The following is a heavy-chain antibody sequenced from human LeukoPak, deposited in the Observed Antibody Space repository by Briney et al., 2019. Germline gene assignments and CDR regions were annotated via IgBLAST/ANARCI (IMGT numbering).Heavy chain of an antibody. CDR1: GGSFSGYY. Sequence: SETLSLTCAVYGGSFSGYYWSWIRRPPGKGLEWIGEINHSGSTNYNPSLKSRVTISVDTSKNQFSLKLSSVTAADTAVYYCAREGWYSTSWYVLRGAGFDYWGQGTLVTVSS. D-gene: IGHD6-13*01. J-gene: IGHJ4*02. V-gene: IGHV4-34*01. CDR2: INHSGST. CDR3: AREGWYSTSWYVLRGAGFDY.